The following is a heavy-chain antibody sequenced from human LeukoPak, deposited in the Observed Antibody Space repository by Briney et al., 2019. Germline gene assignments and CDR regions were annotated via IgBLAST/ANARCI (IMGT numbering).Heavy chain of an antibody. Sequence: GGSLRLSCAASGFTFSSYWMSWVRQAPGKGLEWVANIKQDGSEKYDVDSVKGRFTISRDNAKNSLYLQMNSLRAEDTAVYYCARDKATGYSYGYYYYYYYMDVWGKGTTVTISS. V-gene: IGHV3-7*01. CDR3: ARDKATGYSYGYYYYYYYMDV. D-gene: IGHD5-18*01. CDR2: IKQDGSEK. CDR1: GFTFSSYW. J-gene: IGHJ6*03.